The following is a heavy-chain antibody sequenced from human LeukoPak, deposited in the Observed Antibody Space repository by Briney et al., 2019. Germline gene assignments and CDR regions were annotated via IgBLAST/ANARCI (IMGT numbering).Heavy chain of an antibody. CDR2: ISGSDGGT. CDR1: GFPFTTYA. J-gene: IGHJ4*02. V-gene: IGHV3-23*01. D-gene: IGHD4-17*01. Sequence: GGSLRLSCAASGFPFTTYAMGWVRQAPGKGLEWVSAISGSDGGTHSADSVKGRFTTSTDNSKNTLYLQMNSLRADDTAVYYCARLRNTMTTPRFDYWAREPWSPSP. CDR3: ARLRNTMTTPRFDY.